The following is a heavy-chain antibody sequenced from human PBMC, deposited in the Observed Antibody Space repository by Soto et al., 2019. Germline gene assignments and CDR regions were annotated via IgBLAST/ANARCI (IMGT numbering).Heavy chain of an antibody. D-gene: IGHD6-13*01. CDR1: GGSISSYY. CDR3: ARGGIGAAAGGY. CDR2: IYYSGST. Sequence: QVQLQESGPGLVKPSETLSLTCTVSGGSISSYYWSWIRQPPGKGLEWIGYIYYSGSTNYNPSLKSRVTISVDTSKNQFSLKLSSVTAADTAVYYCARGGIGAAAGGYWGQGTLVTVSS. J-gene: IGHJ4*02. V-gene: IGHV4-59*01.